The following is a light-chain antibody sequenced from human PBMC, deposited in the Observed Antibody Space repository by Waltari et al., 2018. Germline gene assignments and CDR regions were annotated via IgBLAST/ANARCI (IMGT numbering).Light chain of an antibody. Sequence: QSVLTQPPSASGTPGQRVTVSCSGSISNIGSNVVNWYQQVPGTAPKLLIYSNNCRPSGVPGRFSGSKSGTSASLAISGLQSEDEADYYCVTWDDSLIDYVFGTGTKVTV. CDR1: ISNIGSNV. V-gene: IGLV1-44*01. CDR2: SNN. CDR3: VTWDDSLIDYV. J-gene: IGLJ1*01.